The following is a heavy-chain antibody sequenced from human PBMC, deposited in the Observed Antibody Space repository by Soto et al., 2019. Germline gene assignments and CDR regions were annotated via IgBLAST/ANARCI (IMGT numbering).Heavy chain of an antibody. CDR2: ISGYNGNT. CDR1: GYTFTTYG. V-gene: IGHV1-18*01. Sequence: GASVKVSCKTSGYTFTTYGVTWVRQAPGQGLEWMGWISGYNGNTNYAQKFQGRVTMTTDTSTNTAYLELRSLRYDDTAVYYCARGDYGGWFDPWGQGTLVTVSS. CDR3: ARGDYGGWFDP. J-gene: IGHJ5*02. D-gene: IGHD4-17*01.